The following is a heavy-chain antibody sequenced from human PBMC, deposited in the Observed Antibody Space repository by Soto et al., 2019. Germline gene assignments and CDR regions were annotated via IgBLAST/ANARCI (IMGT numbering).Heavy chain of an antibody. J-gene: IGHJ6*02. V-gene: IGHV6-1*01. CDR2: TYYRSRWYN. Sequence: SQTLSLTCAISGDSVSSNSAAWNWIRQSPSRGLEWLGRTYYRSRWYNDYAVSVKSRITINPDTSKNQFSLQLNSVTPEDTAVYYCARGNSSSWYIHYYYGMDVWGQGTTVTVSS. D-gene: IGHD6-13*01. CDR3: ARGNSSSWYIHYYYGMDV. CDR1: GDSVSSNSAA.